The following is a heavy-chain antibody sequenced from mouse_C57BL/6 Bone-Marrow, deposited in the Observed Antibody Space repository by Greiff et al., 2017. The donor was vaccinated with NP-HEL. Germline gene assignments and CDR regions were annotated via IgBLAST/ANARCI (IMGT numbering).Heavy chain of an antibody. Sequence: QVQLQQSGAELARPGASVKLSCKASGYTFTSYGISWVKQRTGQGLEWIGEIYPRSGNTYYNEKFKGKATLTADKSSSTAYMELRSLTSEDSAVYFCARNTVVANLYYYAMDYWGQGTSVTVSS. CDR3: ARNTVVANLYYYAMDY. J-gene: IGHJ4*01. CDR2: IYPRSGNT. D-gene: IGHD1-1*01. V-gene: IGHV1-81*01. CDR1: GYTFTSYG.